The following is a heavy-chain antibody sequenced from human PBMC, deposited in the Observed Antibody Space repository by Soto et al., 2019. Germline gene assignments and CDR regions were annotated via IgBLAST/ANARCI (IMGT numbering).Heavy chain of an antibody. CDR2: ISYDGSNK. CDR3: ARDTRGYNSY. J-gene: IGHJ4*02. Sequence: GSLRLSCAASGFTFSSYAMHWVRQAPGKGLEWVAVISYDGSNKYYADSVKGRFTISRDNSMNTLYLQMNSLRAEDTAVYYCARDTRGYNSYWGQGTLVTVSS. CDR1: GFTFSSYA. D-gene: IGHD5-12*01. V-gene: IGHV3-30-3*01.